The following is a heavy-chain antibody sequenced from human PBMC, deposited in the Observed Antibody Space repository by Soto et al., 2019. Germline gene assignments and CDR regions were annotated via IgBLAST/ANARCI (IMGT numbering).Heavy chain of an antibody. V-gene: IGHV1-18*01. CDR3: ARGRYGEY. J-gene: IGHJ4*02. D-gene: IGHD3-10*01. CDR1: GYTFTSYG. Sequence: QVHLVQSGAEVKKPGASVKVSCKASGYTFTSYGITWVRQAPGQGLEWMGWISAHNGNTDYAQKLQGRVIVTRDTSTSTAYMQLRRLRSDDTAVYYCARGRYGEYWGQGALVTVSS. CDR2: ISAHNGNT.